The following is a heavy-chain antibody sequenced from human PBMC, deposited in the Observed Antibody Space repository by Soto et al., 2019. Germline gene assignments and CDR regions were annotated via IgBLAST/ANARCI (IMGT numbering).Heavy chain of an antibody. Sequence: EVQLLESGGALVQRGGSLRLSCAASGFTFSSYAMSWVRQAPGKGLEWVSLISGSGGGTYYADSVKGRFTISRDNSKNTLYLQMNSLRAEDMAVFYCAKHLSNGSPDYWGQGTLVTVSS. CDR2: ISGSGGGT. CDR1: GFTFSSYA. J-gene: IGHJ4*02. V-gene: IGHV3-23*01. D-gene: IGHD2-15*01. CDR3: AKHLSNGSPDY.